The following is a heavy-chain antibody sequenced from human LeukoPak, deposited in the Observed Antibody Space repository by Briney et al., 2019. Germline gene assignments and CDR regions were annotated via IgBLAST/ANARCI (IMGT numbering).Heavy chain of an antibody. J-gene: IGHJ5*02. V-gene: IGHV5-51*01. CDR1: GYSFTSYW. CDR2: IYPGDSDT. CDR3: AGTYYYGSGSYWPNWFDP. D-gene: IGHD3-10*01. Sequence: GESLKISCKGSGYSFTSYWIGWVRQMPGKGLEWMGIIYPGDSDTRYSPSFQGQVTISADKSISTAYLQWSSLKPSDTAMYYCAGTYYYGSGSYWPNWFDPWGQGTLVTVSS.